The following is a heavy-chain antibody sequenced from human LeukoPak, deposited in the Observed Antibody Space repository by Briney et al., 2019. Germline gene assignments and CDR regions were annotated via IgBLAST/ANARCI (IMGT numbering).Heavy chain of an antibody. CDR2: ISAYNGNT. V-gene: IGHV1-18*01. CDR3: ARDSRDYYGSGSLPDYYYGMDV. CDR1: SYTFTSYC. D-gene: IGHD3-10*01. J-gene: IGHJ6*02. Sequence: GASVKVSCKSSSYTFTSYCISWVRQAPGQGLEWMGWISAYNGNTNYAQKLQGRVTMTTDTSTSTAYMELRSLRSDDTAVYYCARDSRDYYGSGSLPDYYYGMDVWGQGTTVTVSS.